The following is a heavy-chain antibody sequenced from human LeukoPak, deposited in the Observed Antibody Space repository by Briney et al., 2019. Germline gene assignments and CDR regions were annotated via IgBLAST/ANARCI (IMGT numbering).Heavy chain of an antibody. D-gene: IGHD1/OR15-1a*01. CDR1: GYTFTGYH. CDR3: ARDDSNNGFNAFDI. CDR2: IDLNSGDT. Sequence: ASVKVSCKASGYTFTGYHMHWVRQAPGQGLEWMGWIDLNSGDTNYAQNFQGRVTLTRDTSISTAYMELSRLTSDDTAVYYCARDDSNNGFNAFDIWGQGTMVTVSS. V-gene: IGHV1-2*02. J-gene: IGHJ3*02.